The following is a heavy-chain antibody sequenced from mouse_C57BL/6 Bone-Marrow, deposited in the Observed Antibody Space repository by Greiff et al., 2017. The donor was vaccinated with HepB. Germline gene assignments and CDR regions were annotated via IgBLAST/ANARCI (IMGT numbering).Heavy chain of an antibody. Sequence: EVQVVESEGGLVQPGSSMKLSCTASGFTFSDYYMAWVRQVPEKGLEWVANINYDGSSTYYLDSLKSRFIISRDNAKNILYLQMSSLKSEDTATYYCARGGTHYYGSLYYFDYWGQGTTLTVSS. D-gene: IGHD1-1*01. CDR1: GFTFSDYY. CDR3: ARGGTHYYGSLYYFDY. J-gene: IGHJ2*01. CDR2: INYDGSST. V-gene: IGHV5-16*01.